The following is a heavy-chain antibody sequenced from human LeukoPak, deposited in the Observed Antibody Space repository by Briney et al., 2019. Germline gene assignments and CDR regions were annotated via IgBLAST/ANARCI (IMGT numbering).Heavy chain of an antibody. CDR3: AREVGVSGYSGYDPVDY. CDR2: INPNSGGT. J-gene: IGHJ4*02. D-gene: IGHD5-12*01. V-gene: IGHV1-2*02. Sequence: ASVKVSCKASGYTFTGYHIHWVRQAPGQGLEWMGWINPNSGGTNYAQKFQGRVTMTRDTSISAAYMELSRLRADDTAVYYCAREVGVSGYSGYDPVDYWGQGTLATVSS. CDR1: GYTFTGYH.